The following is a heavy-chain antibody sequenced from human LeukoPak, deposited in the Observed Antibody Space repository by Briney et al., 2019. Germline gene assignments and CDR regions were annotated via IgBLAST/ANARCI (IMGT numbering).Heavy chain of an antibody. CDR2: IKSKTDGGTT. CDR3: ATPTTTSYAFDI. Sequence: GGSLRLSCAASGFTLNNAWMNWVRQAPGKGLEWVGRIKSKTDGGTTDYAAPVKGRFTISRDDSKNTLYLQMNRLKTEDTAVYYCATPTTTSYAFDIWGQGTMVTVSS. V-gene: IGHV3-15*01. J-gene: IGHJ3*02. D-gene: IGHD4-11*01. CDR1: GFTLNNAW.